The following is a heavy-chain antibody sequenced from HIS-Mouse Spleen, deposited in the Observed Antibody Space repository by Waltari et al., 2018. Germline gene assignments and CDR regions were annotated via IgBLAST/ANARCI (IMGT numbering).Heavy chain of an antibody. J-gene: IGHJ3*02. CDR1: GGTFSSYA. CDR3: ARVTQGMLVYGDYKDHAFDI. Sequence: QVQLVQSGAEVKKPGSSVKVSCKASGGTFSSYAISWVRQAPGQGLEWMGRIIPSLGIANDAQKFQGRVTITTDKATSTAYMELSSLRSEDTAVYYCARVTQGMLVYGDYKDHAFDIWGQGTMVTVSS. CDR2: IIPSLGIA. D-gene: IGHD4-17*01. V-gene: IGHV1-69*04.